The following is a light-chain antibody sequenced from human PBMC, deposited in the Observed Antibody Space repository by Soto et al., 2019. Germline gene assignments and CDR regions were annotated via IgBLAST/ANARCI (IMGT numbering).Light chain of an antibody. CDR1: QSFSSSY. CDR2: GAS. Sequence: EIVLTQSPCTLSSSPGERATLSWRASQSFSSSYLSWYQQKPGQAPRLLIDGASNRATGIPDRFGGTGSGTDFTLTISRLEPDEVAVYDCQQYGSSGTFGQGTKVDIK. CDR3: QQYGSSGT. J-gene: IGKJ1*01. V-gene: IGKV3-20*01.